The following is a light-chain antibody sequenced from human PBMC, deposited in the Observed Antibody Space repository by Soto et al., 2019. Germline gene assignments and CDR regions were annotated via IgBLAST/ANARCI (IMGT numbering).Light chain of an antibody. CDR3: QTWGTGIQV. CDR1: SGHSSYA. V-gene: IGLV4-69*01. Sequence: QLVLTQSPSASASLGASVKLTCTLSSGHSSYAIAWHQQQPEKGPRYLMKLNSDGSHSKGDGIPDRFSGSSSGAERYLTISSLQFEDEADYYCQTWGTGIQVFGGGTQLTVL. J-gene: IGLJ2*01. CDR2: LNSDGSH.